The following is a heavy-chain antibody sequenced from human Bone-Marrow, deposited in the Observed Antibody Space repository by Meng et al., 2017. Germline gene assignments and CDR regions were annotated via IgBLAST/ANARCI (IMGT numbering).Heavy chain of an antibody. CDR2: ISYDGSNK. D-gene: IGHD2-2*01. CDR1: GFTFSSYA. Sequence: GESLKISCAASGFTFSSYAMHWVRQAPGKGLEWVAVISYDGSNKYYADSVKGRFTISRDNSKNTLYLQMNSLRAEDTAVYYCARDIVVVPAAIYYYYGMDDWGQGTTVTVSS. J-gene: IGHJ6*02. V-gene: IGHV3-30*04. CDR3: ARDIVVVPAAIYYYYGMDD.